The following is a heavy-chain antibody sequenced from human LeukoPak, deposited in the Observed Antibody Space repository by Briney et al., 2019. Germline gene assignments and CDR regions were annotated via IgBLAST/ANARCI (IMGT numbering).Heavy chain of an antibody. V-gene: IGHV3-72*01. CDR3: ALWSYYYYGLDV. CDR1: GFTFSDRD. D-gene: IGHD3-10*01. J-gene: IGHJ6*02. Sequence: PGGSLRLSCAASGFTFSDRDMDWVRQAPGKGLEWVGRSRNKAKSHTTEYAASVKGRFTISRDNTNTSVWLQMNSLKTEDTAVYYCALWSYYYYGLDVWGQGTTVTVSS. CDR2: SRNKAKSHTT.